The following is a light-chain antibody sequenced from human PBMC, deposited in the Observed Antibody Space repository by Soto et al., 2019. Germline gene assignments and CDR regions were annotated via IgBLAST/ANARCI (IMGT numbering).Light chain of an antibody. J-gene: IGKJ5*01. CDR1: ENVRTF. CDR2: DAS. CDR3: QQRNSWPPTFT. Sequence: EVVLTQSPATLSLPPGERATLSCRASENVRTFVDWYQQKPGQAPRLLIYDASTRATGIPARFSGSGSETDFTLTITSLEPEDFAVYYCQQRNSWPPTFTFGQGTRLEIK. V-gene: IGKV3-11*01.